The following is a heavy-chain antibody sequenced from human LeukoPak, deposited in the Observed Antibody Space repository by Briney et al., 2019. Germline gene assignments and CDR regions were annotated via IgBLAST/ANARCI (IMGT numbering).Heavy chain of an antibody. CDR1: GGSISSYY. CDR3: ARFSFSSSDFDY. CDR2: INHSGST. Sequence: PSETLSLTCTVSGGSISSYYWSWIRQPPGKGLEWIGEINHSGSTNYNPSLKSRVTISVDTSKNQFSLKVSSVTAADTTVYYCARFSFSSSDFDYWGQGTLVTVSS. J-gene: IGHJ4*02. D-gene: IGHD6-13*01. V-gene: IGHV4-34*01.